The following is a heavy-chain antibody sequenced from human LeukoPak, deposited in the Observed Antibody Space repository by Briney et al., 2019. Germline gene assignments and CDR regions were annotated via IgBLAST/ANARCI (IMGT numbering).Heavy chain of an antibody. CDR1: GYTFTSYY. CDR3: ARDAPGYCSSTSCPRFFDY. V-gene: IGHV1-46*01. D-gene: IGHD2-2*03. J-gene: IGHJ4*02. Sequence: ASVKVSCKASGYTFTSYYMHWVRQAPGQGLEWMGIINPSGGSTSYAQKFQGRVTMTRDTSTSTAYMELRSLRSDDTAVYYCARDAPGYCSSTSCPRFFDYWGQGTLVTVSS. CDR2: INPSGGST.